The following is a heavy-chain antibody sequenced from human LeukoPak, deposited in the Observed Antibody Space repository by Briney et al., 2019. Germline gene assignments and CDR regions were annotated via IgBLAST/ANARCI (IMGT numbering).Heavy chain of an antibody. Sequence: PGGSLRLSCEVSGFTFDDYAMNWVRQAPGKGLEWVSSISSSSSYIYYADSVKGRFTISRDNAKNSLYLQMNGLRAEDTAVYYCASQSLDMDVWGKGTTVTVSS. CDR3: ASQSLDMDV. J-gene: IGHJ6*04. CDR1: GFTFDDYA. V-gene: IGHV3-21*01. CDR2: ISSSSSYI.